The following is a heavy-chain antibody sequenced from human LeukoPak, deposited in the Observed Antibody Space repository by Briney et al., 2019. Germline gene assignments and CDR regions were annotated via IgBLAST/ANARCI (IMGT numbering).Heavy chain of an antibody. CDR2: ISYDGSNK. CDR3: AKDPPADGDYGGY. D-gene: IGHD4-17*01. V-gene: IGHV3-30-3*01. J-gene: IGHJ4*02. Sequence: PGGSLRLSCAASGFTFSSYAMHWVRQAPGKGLEWVAVISYDGSNKYYADSVKGRFTISRDNSKNTLYLQMNSLRAEDTAVYYCAKDPPADGDYGGYWGQGTLVTVSS. CDR1: GFTFSSYA.